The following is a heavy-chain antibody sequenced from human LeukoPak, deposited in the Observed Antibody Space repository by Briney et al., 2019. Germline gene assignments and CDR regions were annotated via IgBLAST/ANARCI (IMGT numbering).Heavy chain of an antibody. J-gene: IGHJ4*02. CDR2: INHSGST. CDR3: AGTPLKKYCSSTSCYFDY. Sequence: SETLSLTCAVYGGSFSGYYWSWVRQPPGKGLEWIGEINHSGSTNYTPSLKSRVTISVYTSKNPFSLKLSSVTAADTAVYYCAGTPLKKYCSSTSCYFDYWGQGTLVTVSS. CDR1: GGSFSGYY. D-gene: IGHD2-2*01. V-gene: IGHV4-34*01.